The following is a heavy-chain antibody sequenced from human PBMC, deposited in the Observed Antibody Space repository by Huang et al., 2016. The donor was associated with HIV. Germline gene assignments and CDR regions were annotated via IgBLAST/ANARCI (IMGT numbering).Heavy chain of an antibody. CDR2: ISSSSSYI. J-gene: IGHJ4*02. Sequence: QLVESGGGLVKPGGYLRLSCAASGFTFSTYSMNWVRQAPGKGLEWVSCISSSSSYIYYADSVKCRVTISRDNAKNSLDLQMNSLRVEDTALYYCARSYSGYGLLIDYWGQGTLVTVSS. D-gene: IGHD5-12*01. CDR1: GFTFSTYS. V-gene: IGHV3-21*02. CDR3: ARSYSGYGLLIDY.